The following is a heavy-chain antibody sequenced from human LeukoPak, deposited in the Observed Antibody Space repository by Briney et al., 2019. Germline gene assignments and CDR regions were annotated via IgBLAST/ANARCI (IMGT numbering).Heavy chain of an antibody. D-gene: IGHD1-14*01. J-gene: IGHJ4*02. CDR2: IYPGDSDT. CDR1: GYSFTSYW. V-gene: IGHV5-51*01. Sequence: GESLKISCKGSGYSFTSYWIGWVRQMPGKGLEWMGIIYPGDSDTRYSPSFQGQVTISAGKSISTAYLQWSSLKASDTAMYYCARLATSGAQYNMFDYWGQGTLVTVSS. CDR3: ARLATSGAQYNMFDY.